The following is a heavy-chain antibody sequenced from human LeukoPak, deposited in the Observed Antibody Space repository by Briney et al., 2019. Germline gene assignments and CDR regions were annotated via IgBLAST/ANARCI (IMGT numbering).Heavy chain of an antibody. V-gene: IGHV4-4*07. D-gene: IGHD6-13*01. CDR2: IYTSGST. CDR3: AREPTPGIAARRFDP. Sequence: SETLSLTCSVSGYSFSSGFYWSWIRQPPGKGLEWIGRIYTSGSTNYNPSPKSRGTMSGDTSKNQFSLKLSSVAAADTAVYYCAREPTPGIAARRFDPWGQGTLVTVSS. CDR1: GYSFSSGFY. J-gene: IGHJ5*02.